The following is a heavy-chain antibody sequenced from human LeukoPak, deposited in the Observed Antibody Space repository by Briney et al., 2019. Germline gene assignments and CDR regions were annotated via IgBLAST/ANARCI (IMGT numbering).Heavy chain of an antibody. J-gene: IGHJ4*02. CDR1: GFTFSSYA. V-gene: IGHV3-23*01. CDR2: ISGSGGST. D-gene: IGHD1-1*01. CDR3: AKMWGPTGTTTFDY. Sequence: GGPLRLSCAASGFTFSSYAMSWVRRAPGKGLEWVSAISGSGGSTYYADSVKGRFTISRDNSKNTLYLQMNSLRAEDTAVYYCAKMWGPTGTTTFDYWGQGNLVTVSS.